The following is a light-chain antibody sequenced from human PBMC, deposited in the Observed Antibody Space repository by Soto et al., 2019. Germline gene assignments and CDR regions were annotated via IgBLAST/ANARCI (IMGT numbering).Light chain of an antibody. J-gene: IGKJ1*01. CDR2: GAS. Sequence: LVLTQSPATLSLSPGERATLSCRASQSVSNFLAWYQQKPGQAPRLLIYGASSRATGIPDRFSGSGSGTDFTLTISRLEPEDFAVYYCQQYGSSWTVGQGTKLDIK. CDR1: QSVSNF. CDR3: QQYGSSWT. V-gene: IGKV3-20*01.